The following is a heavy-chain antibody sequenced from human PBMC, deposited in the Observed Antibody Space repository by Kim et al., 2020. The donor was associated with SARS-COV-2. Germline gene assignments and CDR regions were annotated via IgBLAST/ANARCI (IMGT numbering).Heavy chain of an antibody. CDR1: GGSISSGGYY. Sequence: SETLSLTCTVSGGSISSGGYYWSWIRQHPGKGLEWIGYIYYSGSTNYNPSLKSRVTISVDTSKTQLSLKLSSVTAADAAVYYCARDPLKNPFPLGYYYFGRDVWGQGTTVTVS. V-gene: IGHV4-31*03. J-gene: IGHJ6*02. CDR3: ARDPLKNPFPLGYYYFGRDV. CDR2: IYYSGST.